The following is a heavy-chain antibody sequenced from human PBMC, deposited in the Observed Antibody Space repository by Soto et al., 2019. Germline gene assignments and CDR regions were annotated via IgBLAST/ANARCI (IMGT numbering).Heavy chain of an antibody. J-gene: IGHJ4*02. CDR1: GFTFSNYG. CDR2: ISHDGSDL. Sequence: GGSLRLSCAASGFTFSNYGMHWGRQAPAKGLEWLAIISHDGSDLKYADSVKGRFTISRDNSSNSLYLQIDSLTPDERVMYYCPKCVSHLGVILGPNGLIDYWGQGPLVAVCS. CDR3: PKCVSHLGVILGPNGLIDY. V-gene: IGHV3-30*18. D-gene: IGHD2-8*01.